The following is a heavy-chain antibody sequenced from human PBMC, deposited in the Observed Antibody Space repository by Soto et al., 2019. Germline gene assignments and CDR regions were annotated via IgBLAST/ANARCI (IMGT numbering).Heavy chain of an antibody. J-gene: IGHJ6*02. Sequence: QVQLVQSGAEVKKPGSSVKVSCKTSGGTSSTSAISWVRQAPGQGLEWVGGIMPVFPTPDYAQNFQGRVTITAGDSTTTAYLELTSLRADDTAVYYCARDKDRLQLGGNYYYILDVWGQGTAITVSS. CDR1: GGTSSTSA. CDR2: IMPVFPTP. V-gene: IGHV1-69*12. CDR3: ARDKDRLQLGGNYYYILDV. D-gene: IGHD1-1*01.